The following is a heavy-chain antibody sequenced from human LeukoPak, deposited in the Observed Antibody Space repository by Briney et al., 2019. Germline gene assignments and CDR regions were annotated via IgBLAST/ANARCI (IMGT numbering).Heavy chain of an antibody. CDR2: INPNSGGT. D-gene: IGHD3-16*02. J-gene: IGHJ5*02. CDR1: GYTFTSYY. V-gene: IGHV1-2*02. Sequence: ASVKVSCKASGYTFTSYYMHWVRQAPGQGLEWMGWINPNSGGTNYAQKFQGRVTMTRDTSISTAYMELSRLRSDDTAVYYCARSLPLRGRWFDPWGQGTLVTVSS. CDR3: ARSLPLRGRWFDP.